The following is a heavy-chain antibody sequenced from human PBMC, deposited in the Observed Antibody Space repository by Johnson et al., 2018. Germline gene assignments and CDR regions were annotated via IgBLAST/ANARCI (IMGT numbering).Heavy chain of an antibody. V-gene: IGHV3-9*01. CDR3: ARDWVVVAATDAFDI. D-gene: IGHD2-15*01. J-gene: IGHJ3*02. Sequence: VQLVESGGGLVQPGRSLRLSCAASGFTFDDYAMHWVRQAPGKGLEWVSGISWNSGSIGYADSVKGRFTISRDNSKNTRYLKMNSLRAEDTAVYYCARDWVVVAATDAFDIWGQGTMVTVSS. CDR1: GFTFDDYA. CDR2: ISWNSGSI.